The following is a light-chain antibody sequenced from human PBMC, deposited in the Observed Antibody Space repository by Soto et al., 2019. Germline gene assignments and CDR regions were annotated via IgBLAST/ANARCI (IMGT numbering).Light chain of an antibody. Sequence: EIVMTQSPATLSVPPGERATLSCRASQSVSSTLAWYQQTPGQAPRLLIYGASTSATGIPARFSVSGSGTEFTLTISSLQSEDFAVYYCQQYNNWPLTFGQGTKVEIK. CDR2: GAS. V-gene: IGKV3-15*01. CDR3: QQYNNWPLT. J-gene: IGKJ1*01. CDR1: QSVSST.